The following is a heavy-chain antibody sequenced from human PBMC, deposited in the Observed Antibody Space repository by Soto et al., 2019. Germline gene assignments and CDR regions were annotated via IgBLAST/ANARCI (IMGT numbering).Heavy chain of an antibody. Sequence: QVQLVQSGAEVEKPGASVKVSCKASGYTFTTYDFNCVRQAPGHGLEWMGWMNPDTGNTGYAQKLQGRVTMTRDTSISTAFMALSGLTAEDTAVYYCARALGYSSTSRLDLWGQGTLVTVSS. J-gene: IGHJ4*02. V-gene: IGHV1-8*01. CDR2: MNPDTGNT. CDR1: GYTFTTYD. CDR3: ARALGYSSTSRLDL. D-gene: IGHD6-19*01.